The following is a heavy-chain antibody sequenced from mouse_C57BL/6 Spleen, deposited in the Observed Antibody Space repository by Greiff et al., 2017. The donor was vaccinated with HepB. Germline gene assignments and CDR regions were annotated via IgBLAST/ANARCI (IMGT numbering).Heavy chain of an antibody. Sequence: QVQLQQPGAELVKPGASVKLSCKASGYTFTSYWMHWVKQRPGQGLEWIGMIHPNSGSTNYNEKFKSKATLTVDKSSSTAYMQLSSLTSEDSAVYYCARWATVTGFADWGQGTLVTVSA. CDR1: GYTFTSYW. CDR2: IHPNSGST. D-gene: IGHD1-1*01. CDR3: ARWATVTGFAD. V-gene: IGHV1-64*01. J-gene: IGHJ3*01.